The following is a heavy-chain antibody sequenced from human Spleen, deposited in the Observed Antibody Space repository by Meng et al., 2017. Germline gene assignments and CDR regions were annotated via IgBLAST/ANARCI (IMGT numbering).Heavy chain of an antibody. Sequence: GESLKISCAASGFAFNYYCMSWVRQAPGKGLEWVANIKRDGSETYNVDSVKGRFTISRDNAKNSLYLQMDSLRAEDTAVYYCARDNPSGNNYVHDYWGQGTLVTVSS. CDR3: ARDNPSGNNYVHDY. D-gene: IGHD5-24*01. CDR2: IKRDGSET. V-gene: IGHV3-7*01. J-gene: IGHJ4*02. CDR1: GFAFNYYC.